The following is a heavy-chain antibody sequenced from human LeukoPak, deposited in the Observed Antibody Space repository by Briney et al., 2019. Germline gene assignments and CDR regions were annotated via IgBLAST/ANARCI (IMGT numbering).Heavy chain of an antibody. CDR2: ISHTGRT. CDR1: GVPFSGYY. Sequence: KTSETLSLTCGVSGVPFSGYYWSWIRQAPGKGPEWIGEISHTGRTAYNPSLKSRVTISLDTSKNQFSLKLTFVSAADTAVYYCTRTSPGIPLDFWGQGTLVTVSS. CDR3: TRTSPGIPLDF. J-gene: IGHJ4*02. V-gene: IGHV4-34*01. D-gene: IGHD1-26*01.